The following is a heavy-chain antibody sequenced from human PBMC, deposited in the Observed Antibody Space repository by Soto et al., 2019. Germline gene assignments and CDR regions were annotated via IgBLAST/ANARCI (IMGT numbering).Heavy chain of an antibody. D-gene: IGHD6-19*01. Sequence: SETLSLTCTVSGGSIGSSSYYWGWIRQPPGKGLEWIGSIYYSGSTYYNPSLKSRVTISVDTSKNQFSLKLSSVTAADTAVYYCARQPPDSSGFGDDAFDIWGQGTMVTVSS. CDR3: ARQPPDSSGFGDDAFDI. V-gene: IGHV4-39*01. J-gene: IGHJ3*02. CDR1: GGSIGSSSYY. CDR2: IYYSGST.